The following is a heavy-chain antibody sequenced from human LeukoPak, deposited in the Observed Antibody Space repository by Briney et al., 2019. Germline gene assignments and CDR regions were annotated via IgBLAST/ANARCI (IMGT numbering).Heavy chain of an antibody. Sequence: PSETLSLTSAVYGVSFSGYYWSWIRQPPGKGLEWIGEINYSGSTNYNPSLKSRVTISVDTSKNQFSLKLSSVTAADTAVYYCARGDWNYPYYYYGMDVWGQGTTVTVSS. CDR2: INYSGST. CDR3: ARGDWNYPYYYYGMDV. V-gene: IGHV4-34*01. J-gene: IGHJ6*02. D-gene: IGHD1-7*01. CDR1: GVSFSGYY.